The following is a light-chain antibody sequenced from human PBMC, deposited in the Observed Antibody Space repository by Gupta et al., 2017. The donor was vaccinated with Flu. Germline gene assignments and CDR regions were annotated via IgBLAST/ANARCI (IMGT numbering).Light chain of an antibody. J-gene: IGLJ1*01. CDR1: SPIREATFA. CDR3: QSYDSILRVIYV. V-gene: IGLV1-40*01. Sequence: VVTQSPSVSGDPGQTVTISCTATSPIREATFAMNWYQHVPGTPPKLLILGNTNRPSGVPDRFSGSKSGTSASLTISGLQAEDEADYYCQSYDSILRVIYVFGPGTKVTVL. CDR2: GNT.